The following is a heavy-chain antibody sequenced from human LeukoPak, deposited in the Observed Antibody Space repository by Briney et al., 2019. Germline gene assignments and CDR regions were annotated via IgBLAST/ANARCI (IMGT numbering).Heavy chain of an antibody. Sequence: SVKVSCKASGGTFSSYASSWVRQAPGQGREWMGRIIPIFGTANYAQKLQGRVTITTDESTSTAYMELSSLRPEDTAVYYCARGTSGTTSLFYWGQGTLVTVSS. D-gene: IGHD1-7*01. V-gene: IGHV1-69*05. CDR1: GGTFSSYA. J-gene: IGHJ4*02. CDR2: IIPIFGTA. CDR3: ARGTSGTTSLFY.